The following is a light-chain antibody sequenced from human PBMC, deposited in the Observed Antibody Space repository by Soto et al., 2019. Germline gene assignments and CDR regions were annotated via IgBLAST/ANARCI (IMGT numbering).Light chain of an antibody. CDR1: ESVRHY. CDR2: DTS. CDR3: QPYNNWPLT. J-gene: IGKJ4*01. V-gene: IGKV3-15*01. Sequence: MVLTQSPGTLSLSPGERATLSCRASESVRHYVAWYQQKPAQAPRLLIYDTSTRATGVPTRFSGSRSGAEFTLTINSLQSEDFAVYYCQPYNNWPLTFGGGTKVDIK.